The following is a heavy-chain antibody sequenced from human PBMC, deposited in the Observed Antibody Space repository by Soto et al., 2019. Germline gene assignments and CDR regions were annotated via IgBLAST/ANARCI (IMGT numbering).Heavy chain of an antibody. CDR1: GGSVSSGSYY. D-gene: IGHD3-22*01. CDR2: IYYRGGT. J-gene: IGHJ4*02. V-gene: IGHV4-61*01. Sequence: PSETLSLTCTVSGGSVSSGSYYWSWIRQPPGKGLEWIGYIYYRGGTNYNPSLKSRVTISVDTSKNQFSLKLSSVTAADTAVYYCARTALPYYYDSSGYYSFSDYWGQGTLVTVSS. CDR3: ARTALPYYYDSSGYYSFSDY.